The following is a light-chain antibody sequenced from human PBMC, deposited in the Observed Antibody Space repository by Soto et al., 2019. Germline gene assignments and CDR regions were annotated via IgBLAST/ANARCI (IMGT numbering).Light chain of an antibody. V-gene: IGLV1-44*01. CDR1: GXNIGSNT. Sequence: QSVLTQPPSASGTPGQRITISCSGSGXNIGSNTVTWYQQLPRTAPKFLIYTNNQRPSGVPDRFSGSKSGTSASLAISGLQSGDEADYYCATWDDSLNGYVFGTGTKVTVL. CDR3: ATWDDSLNGYV. CDR2: TNN. J-gene: IGLJ1*01.